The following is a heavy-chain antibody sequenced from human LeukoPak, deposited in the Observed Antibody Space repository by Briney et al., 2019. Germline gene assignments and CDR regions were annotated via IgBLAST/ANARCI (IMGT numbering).Heavy chain of an antibody. J-gene: IGHJ6*02. CDR2: ISSSDTI. CDR3: ARDRRYYYGMDV. V-gene: IGHV3-48*01. Sequence: GGSLRLSCAASGFTFSSYGMNWVRQAPGKGLEWVSYISSSDTIYYADSVKGRFTISRNNAKNSLYLQMNSLRAEDTAVYYCARDRRYYYGMDVWGQGTTVTVSS. CDR1: GFTFSSYG.